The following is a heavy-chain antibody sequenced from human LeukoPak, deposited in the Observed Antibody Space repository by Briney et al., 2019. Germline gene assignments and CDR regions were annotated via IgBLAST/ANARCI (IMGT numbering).Heavy chain of an antibody. CDR2: IYHSRST. V-gene: IGHV4-4*02. Sequence: SETLSLTCAVSGGSISSSNWWSWVRQPPGKGLEWIGEIYHSRSTNYNPSLKSRVTISVDKSKNQFSLKLSSVTAADTAVYYCARRSKYCSSTSCYNYFDYWGQGTLVTVSS. D-gene: IGHD2-2*01. CDR1: GGSISSSNW. J-gene: IGHJ4*02. CDR3: ARRSKYCSSTSCYNYFDY.